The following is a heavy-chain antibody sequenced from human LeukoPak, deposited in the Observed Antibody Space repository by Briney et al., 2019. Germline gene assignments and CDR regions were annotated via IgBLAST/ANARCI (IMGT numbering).Heavy chain of an antibody. J-gene: IGHJ6*03. CDR3: AREDPRGRYYYYYYMDV. CDR1: GFTFSSYG. Sequence: GGSLRLSCAASGFTFSSYGMHWVRQAPGKGLEWVAVISYDGSNKYYADSVKGRFTISRDNSKNTLYLQMNSLRAEDTALYHCAREDPRGRYYYYYYMDVWGKGTTVTVSS. CDR2: ISYDGSNK. V-gene: IGHV3-30*03.